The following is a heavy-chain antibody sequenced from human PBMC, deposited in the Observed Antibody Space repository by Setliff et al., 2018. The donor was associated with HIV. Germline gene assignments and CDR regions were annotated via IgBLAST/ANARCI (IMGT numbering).Heavy chain of an antibody. V-gene: IGHV3-23*01. CDR1: AFTFSNAW. Sequence: PGGSLRLSCAASAFTFSNAWMSWVRQAPGKGLEWVLVISGSGASTYYADSVKGRFTISRDNSKNTLYLQMNSLRAEDTAVYYCAKDPEYSSSYYFFYMDVWGKGTTVTVSS. J-gene: IGHJ6*03. CDR2: ISGSGAST. D-gene: IGHD6-6*01. CDR3: AKDPEYSSSYYFFYMDV.